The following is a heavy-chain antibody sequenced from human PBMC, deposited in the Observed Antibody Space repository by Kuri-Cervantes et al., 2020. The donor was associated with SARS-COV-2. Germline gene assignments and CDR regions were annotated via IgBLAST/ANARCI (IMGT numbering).Heavy chain of an antibody. J-gene: IGHJ6*03. CDR3: AKPIVVPARPHYYYYYMDV. D-gene: IGHD2-2*01. Sequence: GGSLRLSCAASGFTFSSYAMSWVRQAPGKGLEWVSAISGSGGSTYYADSVKGRFTISRDNSKNTLYLQMNSLRAEDTAVYYCAKPIVVPARPHYYYYYMDVWGKGTTGTVSS. V-gene: IGHV3-23*01. CDR1: GFTFSSYA. CDR2: ISGSGGST.